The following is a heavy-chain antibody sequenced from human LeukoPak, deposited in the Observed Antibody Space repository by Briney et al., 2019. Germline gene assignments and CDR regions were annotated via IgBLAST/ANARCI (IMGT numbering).Heavy chain of an antibody. D-gene: IGHD2-15*01. Sequence: AGGSLRLSCTASGFTFSRNWMSWVRQAPGKGLEWVANINQDGNRENYVDSVKGRFSISRDNAKNPLFLQMHSLRAEDTAVYYCATTFPYCSDGTCALGGQGTLVTVSS. V-gene: IGHV3-7*01. J-gene: IGHJ4*02. CDR2: INQDGNRE. CDR1: GFTFSRNW. CDR3: ATTFPYCSDGTCAL.